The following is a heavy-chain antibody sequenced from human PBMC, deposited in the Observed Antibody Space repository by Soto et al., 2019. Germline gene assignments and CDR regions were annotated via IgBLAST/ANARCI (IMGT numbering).Heavy chain of an antibody. V-gene: IGHV1-2*04. Sequence: ASVKVSCKASGYTFTGYYMHCVREAPGQGLEWMGWINPNSGGTNYAQKFQGWVSMTRDTSISTAYMELSRLRSDVTAVYYCATATTRKYGILTGYPDAFDIWGQGTMVTVSS. CDR2: INPNSGGT. CDR3: ATATTRKYGILTGYPDAFDI. CDR1: GYTFTGYY. D-gene: IGHD3-9*01. J-gene: IGHJ3*02.